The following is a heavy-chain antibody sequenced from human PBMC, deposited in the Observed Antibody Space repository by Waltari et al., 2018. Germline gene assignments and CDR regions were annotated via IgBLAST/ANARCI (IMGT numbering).Heavy chain of an antibody. CDR3: TPQDCSGVGCSTPY. CDR1: GFTFSGSA. V-gene: IGHV3-73*02. CDR2: IRTKPTTYAP. J-gene: IGHJ4*02. D-gene: IGHD2-8*02. Sequence: EVHVVESGGGLVQPGGSLKLSCAASGFTFSGSAVHWVRPAPGKGLEWVGRIRTKPTTYAPAYAASVKGRFTISEDDSNKTTYLQMNGLKIDDTAVYYCTPQDCSGVGCSTPYWGQGTLVTVSS.